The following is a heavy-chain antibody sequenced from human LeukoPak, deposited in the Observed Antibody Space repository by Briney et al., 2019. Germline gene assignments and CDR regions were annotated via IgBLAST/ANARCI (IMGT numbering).Heavy chain of an antibody. J-gene: IGHJ4*02. CDR3: AKDPGYYGSGTYPTLFDF. V-gene: IGHV3-30-3*02. CDR1: GFTFSSYA. CDR2: TSYDGRNK. Sequence: PGGSLRLSCAASGFTFSSYALHWVRQAPGKGLEWVAVTSYDGRNKYYADSVKGRFTISRENSENTLYLQMNSLRTEDTAVYYCAKDPGYYGSGTYPTLFDFWGQGTLVTVSS. D-gene: IGHD3-10*01.